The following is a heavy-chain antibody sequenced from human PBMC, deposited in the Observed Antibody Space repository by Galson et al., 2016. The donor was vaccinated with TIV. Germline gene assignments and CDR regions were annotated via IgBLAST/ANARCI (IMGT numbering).Heavy chain of an antibody. V-gene: IGHV3-9*01. CDR1: GFIFDEYA. Sequence: LRLSCAASGFIFDEYAMHWVRQAPGKGLEWVSGISWNSGNIGYADSVKGRFTITRDNAKNSLYLQMNSLRPEDTALYHCVKANVYLGLVVADGAFDIWGQGTMVTVSS. CDR3: VKANVYLGLVVADGAFDI. CDR2: ISWNSGNI. D-gene: IGHD3-22*01. J-gene: IGHJ3*02.